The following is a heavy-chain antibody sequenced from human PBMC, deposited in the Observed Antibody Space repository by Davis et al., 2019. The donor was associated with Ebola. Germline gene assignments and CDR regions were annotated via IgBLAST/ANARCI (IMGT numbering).Heavy chain of an antibody. J-gene: IGHJ4*02. CDR2: IYTSGST. D-gene: IGHD3-10*01. CDR1: GGSISSYY. CDR3: ARVDGTMVDY. Sequence: PGGSLRLSCTVSGGSISSYYWSWIRQPAGKGLEWIGRIYTSGSTNYNPSLKSRVTMSVDTSKNQFSLKLSSVTAADTAVYYCARVDGTMVDYWGQGTPVTVSS. V-gene: IGHV4-4*07.